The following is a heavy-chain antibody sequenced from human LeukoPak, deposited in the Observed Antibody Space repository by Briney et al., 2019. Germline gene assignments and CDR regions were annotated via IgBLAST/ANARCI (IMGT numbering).Heavy chain of an antibody. CDR3: ARDSNPQWEKSKAPSGYYYGMDV. V-gene: IGHV3-21*01. D-gene: IGHD1-26*01. J-gene: IGHJ6*02. CDR2: ISGSSSYI. CDR1: GFTFSSYS. Sequence: GGSLRLSCAAYGFTFSSYSMNWVRQAPGKGLEWVSSISGSSSYIYYADSVRGRFTISRDNAKNSLYLQMNSTRAEDTAVYYCARDSNPQWEKSKAPSGYYYGMDVWGQGTTVTVSS.